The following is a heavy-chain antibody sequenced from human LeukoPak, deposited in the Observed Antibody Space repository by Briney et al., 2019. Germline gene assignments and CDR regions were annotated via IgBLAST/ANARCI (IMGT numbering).Heavy chain of an antibody. CDR2: IRYDGSNK. Sequence: GGSLRLSCAASGFTFRGYWMSWVRQAPGKGLEWVAFIRYDGSNKYYADSVKGRFTVSRDNSKNTLYLQMKSLRAEDTAVYYCAKGGGYEAQYYYYYLDVWGKGTTVTISS. CDR3: AKGGGYEAQYYYYYLDV. CDR1: GFTFRGYW. J-gene: IGHJ6*03. V-gene: IGHV3-30*02. D-gene: IGHD5-12*01.